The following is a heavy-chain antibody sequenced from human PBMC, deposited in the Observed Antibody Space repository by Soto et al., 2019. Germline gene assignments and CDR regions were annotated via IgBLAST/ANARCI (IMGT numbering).Heavy chain of an antibody. CDR3: ARGALWFGELYTGMDV. CDR2: IYYSGST. J-gene: IGHJ6*02. V-gene: IGHV4-59*01. CDR1: GGSISSYY. D-gene: IGHD3-10*01. Sequence: SETLSLTCTVSGGSISSYYWSWIRQPPGKGLEWIGYIYYSGSTNYNPSLKSRVTISVDTSKNQFSLKLSSVTAADTAVYYCARGALWFGELYTGMDVWGQGTTVTVSS.